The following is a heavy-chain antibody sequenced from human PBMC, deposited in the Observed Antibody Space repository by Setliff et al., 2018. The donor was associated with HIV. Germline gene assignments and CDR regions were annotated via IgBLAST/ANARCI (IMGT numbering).Heavy chain of an antibody. J-gene: IGHJ4*02. CDR3: ATDPKGDGWAYFDS. Sequence: SETLSLTCAVYGGSFSGYYLTWIRQPRGMGLEWIGNIYGSGTTKYNPSLRSRVTISVDKSKNQLSLSLDSVTAADTAVYYCATDPKGDGWAYFDSWGQGTLVTAPQ. CDR2: IYGSGTT. D-gene: IGHD6-19*01. V-gene: IGHV4-34*11. CDR1: GGSFSGYY.